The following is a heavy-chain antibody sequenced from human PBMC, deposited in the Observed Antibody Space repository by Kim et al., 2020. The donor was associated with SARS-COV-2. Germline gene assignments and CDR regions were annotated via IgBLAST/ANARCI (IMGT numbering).Heavy chain of an antibody. J-gene: IGHJ3*02. CDR2: ISSSVGRT. CDR1: GFIFSSNA. V-gene: IGHV3-23*01. CDR3: AKRHGDYVGAFDI. Sequence: GGSLRLSCVASGFIFSSNAMTWVRQAPGKGLEWVSGISSSVGRTYYADSVKGRFVISRDNSKNTLYLQMNSLRVEDTAIYYCAKRHGDYVGAFDIWGQGT. D-gene: IGHD4-17*01.